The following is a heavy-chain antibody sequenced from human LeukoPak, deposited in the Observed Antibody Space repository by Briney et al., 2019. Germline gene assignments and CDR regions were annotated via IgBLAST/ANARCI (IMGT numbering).Heavy chain of an antibody. CDR2: ISYEGSKK. J-gene: IGHJ4*02. CDR3: AKGRRFLEWLFPGDY. CDR1: GFIFSSYG. D-gene: IGHD3-3*01. V-gene: IGHV3-30*18. Sequence: GGSLRLSCAASGFIFSSYGMHWVRQAPGKGLEWVAAISYEGSKKYYADSVKGRITISRDNSKNTLYLEMNSLRGEDTAVYYCAKGRRFLEWLFPGDYWGQGTLVTVSS.